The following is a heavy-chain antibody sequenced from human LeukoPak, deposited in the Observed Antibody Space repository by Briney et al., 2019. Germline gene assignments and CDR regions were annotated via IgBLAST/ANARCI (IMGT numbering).Heavy chain of an antibody. D-gene: IGHD1-1*01. J-gene: IGHJ4*02. V-gene: IGHV3-23*01. CDR1: GFTFSTYV. CDR3: AKGNWRYFDY. CDR2: ISGSGGST. Sequence: GGSLRLSCAASGFTFSTYVMSWVRQAPGKGLEWVSAISGSGGSTYYADSVKGRFTISRDNSKNTLYLQMNSLGADDTAVYYCAKGNWRYFDYWGQGTLVAVSS.